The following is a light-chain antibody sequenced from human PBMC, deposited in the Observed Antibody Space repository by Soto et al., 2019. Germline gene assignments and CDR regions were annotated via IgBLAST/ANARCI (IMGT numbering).Light chain of an antibody. V-gene: IGLV2-14*01. CDR3: SSYTSSSTLYVV. Sequence: QSALTQPASVSGSPGQSITISCTGTSSDVGGYNYVSWYQQHPGKAPKLMIYDVSNRPSGASNRFSGSKSGNTASLTISGLQAEDEADYYCSSYTSSSTLYVVFGGGTKITVL. CDR2: DVS. CDR1: SSDVGGYNY. J-gene: IGLJ2*01.